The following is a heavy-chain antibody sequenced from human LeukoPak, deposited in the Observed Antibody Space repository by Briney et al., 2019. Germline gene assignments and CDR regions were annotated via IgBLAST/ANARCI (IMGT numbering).Heavy chain of an antibody. CDR2: IYYSGST. CDR1: GGSISSYY. CDR3: ARVRNSGYDSGIDY. D-gene: IGHD5-12*01. V-gene: IGHV4-59*01. Sequence: SETLSLTRTVSGGSISSYYWSWIRQPPGKGLEWIGYIYYSGSTNYNPSLKSRATISVDTSKNQFSLKLSSVTAADTAVYYCARVRNSGYDSGIDYWGQGTLVTVSS. J-gene: IGHJ4*02.